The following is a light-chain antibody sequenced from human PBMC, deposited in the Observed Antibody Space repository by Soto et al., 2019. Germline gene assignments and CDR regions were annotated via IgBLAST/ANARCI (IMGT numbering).Light chain of an antibody. V-gene: IGLV8-61*01. J-gene: IGLJ3*02. CDR1: SGSVSTSYH. CDR3: VLYMGSGTNWV. CDR2: GTS. Sequence: QAVVTQEPSFSVSPGGTVTLTCGLSSGSVSTSYHPSWYQQTPGQAPRTLMVGTSIRSSGVPDRFSGSILGNKAALTITGAQADDESDYDCVLYMGSGTNWVFGGGTKVTVL.